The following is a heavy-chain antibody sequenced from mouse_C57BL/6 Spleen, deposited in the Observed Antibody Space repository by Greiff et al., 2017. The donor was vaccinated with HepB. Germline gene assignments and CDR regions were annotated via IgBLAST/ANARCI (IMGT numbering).Heavy chain of an antibody. V-gene: IGHV1-82*01. Sequence: VQRVESGPELVKPGASVKISCKASGYAFSSSWMNWVKQRPGKGLEWIGDTNYNGKFKGKATLTADKSSSTAYMQLSSLTSEDSAVYFCARRNWDYFDYWGQGTTLTVSS. CDR2: GDT. D-gene: IGHD4-1*01. CDR3: ARRNWDYFDY. J-gene: IGHJ2*01. CDR1: GYAFSSSW.